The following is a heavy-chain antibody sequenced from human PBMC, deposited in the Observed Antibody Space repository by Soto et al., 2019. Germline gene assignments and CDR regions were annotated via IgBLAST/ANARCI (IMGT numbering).Heavy chain of an antibody. CDR3: ARQLYDYVWGSYRH. CDR1: GYIFKNYA. V-gene: IGHV1-69*01. Sequence: QVQLVQSGAEVKETGSSVKVSCKSSGYIFKNYAVTWLRQAPGQGLEWMGGIIPVFGTLDYSQKFRGRVTITADEATSTVYMELRSLTSEDTAVYYCARQLYDYVWGSYRHCGQGTLVTVSS. CDR2: IIPVFGTL. D-gene: IGHD3-16*02. J-gene: IGHJ4*02.